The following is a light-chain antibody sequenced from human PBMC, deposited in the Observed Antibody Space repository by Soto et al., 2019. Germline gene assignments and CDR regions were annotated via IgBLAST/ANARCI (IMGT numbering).Light chain of an antibody. CDR1: QTINSRN. Sequence: EVVLTQSPGTLSLSPGERATLSCRASQTINSRNLAWYQQKPGQAPRLLIYGTSTRPTGIPDRFSGSGSGTDFTLTISRLEPEDFAMYYCLQFGGPPAAFTLGQGTKLEI. J-gene: IGKJ2*01. CDR3: LQFGGPPAAFT. V-gene: IGKV3-20*01. CDR2: GTS.